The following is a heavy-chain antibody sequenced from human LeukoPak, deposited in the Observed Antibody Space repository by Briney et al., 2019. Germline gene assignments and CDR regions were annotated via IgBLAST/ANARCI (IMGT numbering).Heavy chain of an antibody. J-gene: IGHJ4*02. CDR3: ATEILFPFTMVH. D-gene: IGHD3-10*01. CDR2: FDPEDGET. V-gene: IGHV1-24*01. Sequence: ASVKVSCKVSGYTLTELSMHWVRQAPGKGLEWMGGFDPEDGETIYAQKFQGRVTMTEDTSTDTAYMELSSLRSEDTAVYYCATEILFPFTMVHWGQGTLVTVSS. CDR1: GYTLTELS.